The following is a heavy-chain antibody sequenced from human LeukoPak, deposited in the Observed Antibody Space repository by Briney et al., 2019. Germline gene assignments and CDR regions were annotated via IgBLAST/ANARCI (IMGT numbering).Heavy chain of an antibody. CDR2: INHSGST. J-gene: IGHJ6*03. V-gene: IGHV4-34*01. D-gene: IGHD2-2*01. CDR1: GGSFSGYY. Sequence: PSETLSLTCAVYGGSFSGYYWSWIRQPPGKGLEWIGEINHSGSTNYNPSLKSRVTISVDTSKNQFSLKLSSVTAADTAVYYCARGKPAPSVYYYYYYYMDVWGKGTTVTISS. CDR3: ARGKPAPSVYYYYYYYMDV.